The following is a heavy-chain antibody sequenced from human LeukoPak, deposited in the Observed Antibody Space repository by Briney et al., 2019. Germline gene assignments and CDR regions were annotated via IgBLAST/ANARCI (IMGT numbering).Heavy chain of an antibody. CDR2: IYPGDPDT. Sequence: GQSLSNSSKGSGYSFTSYWIGWVREMPGKGLEWMGIIYPGDPDTRHSPSLQGQVTISADKSTSTAYLQWSSLKASDTAMYYCARRSSGWYQDYWGQETVDPVSS. CDR1: GYSFTSYW. D-gene: IGHD6-19*01. J-gene: IGHJ4*02. V-gene: IGHV5-51*01. CDR3: ARRSSGWYQDY.